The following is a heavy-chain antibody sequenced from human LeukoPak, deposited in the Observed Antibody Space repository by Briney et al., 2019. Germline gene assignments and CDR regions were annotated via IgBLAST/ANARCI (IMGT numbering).Heavy chain of an antibody. D-gene: IGHD6-19*01. Sequence: GASVKVSCKASGGTFSRFAISWVRQAPGLGLEWMGRIVPSFGTTNYAQNVQGRVTIAGDNSTSTAYMELSSLKYEDTAIYFCASPTSYLAGTGIHFDFWGQGTLVTVSS. CDR3: ASPTSYLAGTGIHFDF. V-gene: IGHV1-69*06. J-gene: IGHJ4*02. CDR1: GGTFSRFA. CDR2: IVPSFGTT.